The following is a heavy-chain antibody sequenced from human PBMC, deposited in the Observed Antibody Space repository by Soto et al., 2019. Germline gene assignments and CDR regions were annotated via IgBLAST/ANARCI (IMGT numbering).Heavy chain of an antibody. J-gene: IGHJ4*02. CDR1: GFTFSSYS. CDR2: ISYDGSNK. D-gene: IGHD3-10*01. CDR3: AKGRGYYGSGTYPLDY. V-gene: IGHV3-30*18. Sequence: VGSRILSCAASGFTFSSYSMHWVSKAPGKGLEWVAVISYDGSNKYYADSVKGRFTISRDNSQNTLYLQMNSLRAEDTALYYCAKGRGYYGSGTYPLDYWGQGTLVTVS.